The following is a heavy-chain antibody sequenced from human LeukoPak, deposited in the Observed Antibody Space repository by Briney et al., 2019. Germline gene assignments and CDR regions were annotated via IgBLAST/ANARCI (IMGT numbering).Heavy chain of an antibody. CDR1: GYTVTEEA. J-gene: IGHJ6*03. D-gene: IGHD3-9*01. Sequence: ASVKVSCKDSGYTVTEEAIHWVRQTPGDGREWTGGFHPKDADMIYAQKFQGRVTMTHDTSTDTVYMELSSLRSEDTAIYYCATVQYAVLPGYFNYMEVWGKGTTVTISS. CDR2: FHPKDADM. CDR3: ATVQYAVLPGYFNYMEV. V-gene: IGHV1-24*01.